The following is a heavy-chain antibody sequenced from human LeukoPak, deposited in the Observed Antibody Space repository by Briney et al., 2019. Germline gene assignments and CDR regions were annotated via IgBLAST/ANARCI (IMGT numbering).Heavy chain of an antibody. J-gene: IGHJ4*02. Sequence: SETLSLTCAVSGYSISSGYYWGWIRQPPGKRLEWIGSIYHTGSTYYNPSLKSRVTISVDTSKNQFSLKLSSVTAADTAVYYCARDRDTAMAPYYFDYWGREPWSPSPQ. CDR3: ARDRDTAMAPYYFDY. CDR1: GYSISSGYY. CDR2: IYHTGST. V-gene: IGHV4-38-2*02. D-gene: IGHD5-18*01.